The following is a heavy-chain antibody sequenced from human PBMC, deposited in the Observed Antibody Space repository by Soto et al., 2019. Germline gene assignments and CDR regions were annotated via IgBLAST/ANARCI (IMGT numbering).Heavy chain of an antibody. CDR2: INHSGST. CDR3: ARDNYCGGDCYSYYGMDV. Sequence: SETLSLTCAVYGGSFSGYYWSWIRQPPGKGLEWIGEINHSGSTNYNPSLKSRVTISVDTSKNQFSLKLSSVTAADTAVYYCARDNYCGGDCYSYYGMDVWGQGTRVTVSS. J-gene: IGHJ6*02. D-gene: IGHD2-21*02. V-gene: IGHV4-34*01. CDR1: GGSFSGYY.